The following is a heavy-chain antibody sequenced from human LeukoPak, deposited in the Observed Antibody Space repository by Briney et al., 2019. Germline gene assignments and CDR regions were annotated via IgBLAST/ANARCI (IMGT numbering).Heavy chain of an antibody. D-gene: IGHD6-19*01. V-gene: IGHV4-59*12. CDR3: ARDSSGWPGYNWFDP. J-gene: IGHJ5*02. Sequence: PSETLSLTCTVSGGSISSYYWSWIRQPPGKGLEWIGYIYYSGSTNYNPSLKSRVTMSVDTSKNQFSLKLSSVTAADTAVYYCARDSSGWPGYNWFDPWGQGTLVTVSS. CDR1: GGSISSYY. CDR2: IYYSGST.